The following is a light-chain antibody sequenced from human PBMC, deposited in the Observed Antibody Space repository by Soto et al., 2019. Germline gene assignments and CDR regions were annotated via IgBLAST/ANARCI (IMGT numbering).Light chain of an antibody. CDR2: DVS. CDR1: SSDVGSSNG. CDR3: SSYTSSNTYV. Sequence: QSVLTQPPSVSGSPGQSVAISCTGTSSDVGSSNGVSWYQQPPGTAPKLMIYDVSNRPSGVPDRFSGSKSGNTASLTISGLQAEDEADYYCSSYTSSNTYVFGTGTKSPS. J-gene: IGLJ1*01. V-gene: IGLV2-18*02.